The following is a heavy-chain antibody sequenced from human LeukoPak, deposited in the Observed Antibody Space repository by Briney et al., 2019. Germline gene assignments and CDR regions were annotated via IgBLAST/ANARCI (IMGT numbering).Heavy chain of an antibody. CDR3: ARDPTVIVVVGTNWFDP. D-gene: IGHD3-22*01. Sequence: ASVKVSCKTYGYTFTSYGISWVRQAPGQGLEWMGWISAYNGNTNYAQKLQGRVTMTTDTSTSTAYMELRSLRSDDTAVYYCARDPTVIVVVGTNWFDPWGQGTLVTVSS. V-gene: IGHV1-18*01. J-gene: IGHJ5*02. CDR1: GYTFTSYG. CDR2: ISAYNGNT.